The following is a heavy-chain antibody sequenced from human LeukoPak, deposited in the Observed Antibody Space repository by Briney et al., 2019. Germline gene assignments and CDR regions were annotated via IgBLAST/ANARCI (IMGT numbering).Heavy chain of an antibody. V-gene: IGHV4-59*01. Sequence: SETLSLTCTVSGGSISTYYWTWIRQPPGKGLEWIGYIYHSGSTNYNPSLKSRVTISVDTSQNQFSLKLSSVTAADTAVYYCARDGYSGSDALWGQGTLVTVSS. CDR2: IYHSGST. CDR1: GGSISTYY. CDR3: ARDGYSGSDAL. J-gene: IGHJ4*02. D-gene: IGHD5-12*01.